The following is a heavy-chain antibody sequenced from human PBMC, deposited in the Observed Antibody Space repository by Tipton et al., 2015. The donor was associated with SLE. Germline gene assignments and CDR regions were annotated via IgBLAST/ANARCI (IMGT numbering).Heavy chain of an antibody. D-gene: IGHD5-12*01. CDR3: AKGSGYDYDYWYFDL. Sequence: LSLTCAVYGGSFSGYYWSWIRQPPGKGLEWMAFIRYDGSNKYYADSVKGRFTISRDNSKNTLYLQMNSLRAEDTAVYYCAKGSGYDYDYWYFDLWGRGTLVTVSS. CDR1: GGSFSGYY. CDR2: IRYDGSNK. V-gene: IGHV3-30*02. J-gene: IGHJ2*01.